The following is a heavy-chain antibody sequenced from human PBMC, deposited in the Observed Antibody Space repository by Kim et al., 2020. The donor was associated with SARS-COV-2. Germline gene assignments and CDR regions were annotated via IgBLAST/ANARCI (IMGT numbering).Heavy chain of an antibody. CDR3: ARDYGDYYFDY. V-gene: IGHV3-66*01. Sequence: TYCADSVTGRFTISRDNSKNTLYRQMNSLRAEDTAVYYCARDYGDYYFDYWGQGTLVTVSS. CDR2: T. J-gene: IGHJ4*02. D-gene: IGHD4-17*01.